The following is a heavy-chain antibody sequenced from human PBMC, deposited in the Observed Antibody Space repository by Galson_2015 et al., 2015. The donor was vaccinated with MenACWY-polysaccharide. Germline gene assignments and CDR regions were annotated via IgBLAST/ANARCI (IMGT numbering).Heavy chain of an antibody. V-gene: IGHV3-48*01. J-gene: IGHJ3*01. CDR2: ISGNSKAI. CDR1: GFTFSDYS. Sequence: SLRLSCAASGFTFSDYSMHWIRQAPGQGLGRISYISGNSKAIYYADSVRGRFTVSRDNGNNLVYLHMNSLRVEDTAVYYCARTPRSSVTWGQGTKVTVSS. CDR3: ARTPRSSVT. D-gene: IGHD2-21*02.